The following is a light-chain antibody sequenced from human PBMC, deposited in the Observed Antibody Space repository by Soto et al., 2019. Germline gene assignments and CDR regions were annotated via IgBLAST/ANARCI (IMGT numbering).Light chain of an antibody. Sequence: DITINKSPSALSGSVDDRVTITCRASQTISSWLAWYQQKPGKAPKLLIYKASTLKSGVPSRFSGSGSGTEFTLTISSLQPDDFATYYCQQYNSYSEAFGQGTKVDIK. CDR3: QQYNSYSEA. V-gene: IGKV1-5*03. CDR2: KAS. J-gene: IGKJ1*01. CDR1: QTISSW.